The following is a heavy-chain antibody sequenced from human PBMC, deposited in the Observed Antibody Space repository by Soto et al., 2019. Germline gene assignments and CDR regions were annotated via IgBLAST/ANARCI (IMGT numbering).Heavy chain of an antibody. J-gene: IGHJ5*02. CDR2: INAHSGGT. CDR1: GFSFTGYY. V-gene: IGHV1-2*02. D-gene: IGHD6-6*01. CDR3: AKGFTRQLAYSLDP. Sequence: PGASVKVSCKASGFSFTGYYIHWLRQAPGQGLEWMGWINAHSGGTEYAQKFQGRVTLTRDTSIATAYLTLTSLTSDDTALYFCAKGFTRQLAYSLDPWGQGPQVTVSS.